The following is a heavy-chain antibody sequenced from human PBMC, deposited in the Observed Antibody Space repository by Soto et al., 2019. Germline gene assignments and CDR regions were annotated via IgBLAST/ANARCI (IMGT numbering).Heavy chain of an antibody. J-gene: IGHJ5*01. CDR3: ASRPLRSSGWFAS. CDR1: GYSINNTYW. V-gene: IGHV4-4*02. CDR2: IYHTGGR. D-gene: IGHD6-19*01. Sequence: SETLSLTFAVSGYSINNTYWWSWVRQAPEKGLEWIGEIYHTGGRSYMPSLRGRITLSVDTSKNQFSLKLTSVTAADSGMYFCASRPLRSSGWFASWGQGILVTVSS.